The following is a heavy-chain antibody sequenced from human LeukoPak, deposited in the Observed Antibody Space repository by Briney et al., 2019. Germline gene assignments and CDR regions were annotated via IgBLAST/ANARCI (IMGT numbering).Heavy chain of an antibody. D-gene: IGHD2-2*01. J-gene: IGHJ6*02. Sequence: GGSLRLSCAASGFTVSSNYMSWVRQAPGKGLEWVSVIYSGGSPYYDESVKGRLTISRDNSKNTLYLQMNSLRAEDTAVYYCASQTRGPYYYYYGMDVWGQGTTGTVSS. CDR2: IYSGGSP. CDR3: ASQTRGPYYYYYGMDV. CDR1: GFTVSSNY. V-gene: IGHV3-53*01.